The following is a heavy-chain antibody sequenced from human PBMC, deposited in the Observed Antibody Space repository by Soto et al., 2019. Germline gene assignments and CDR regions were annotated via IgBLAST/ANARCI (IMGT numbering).Heavy chain of an antibody. CDR3: AHIPNYYQYDWFDP. V-gene: IGHV2-5*02. J-gene: IGHJ5*02. Sequence: QITLKESGPTLVKPTQTLTLTCTFSGFSLTTRGVGVGWIRQPPGKALECLALIYWDDDKRYRPSLHSRLSTTNDTSKNQVVLTMTNVDPVDTATYYCAHIPNYYQYDWFDPWGQGTLVSVSS. D-gene: IGHD3-16*01. CDR2: IYWDDDK. CDR1: GFSLTTRGVG.